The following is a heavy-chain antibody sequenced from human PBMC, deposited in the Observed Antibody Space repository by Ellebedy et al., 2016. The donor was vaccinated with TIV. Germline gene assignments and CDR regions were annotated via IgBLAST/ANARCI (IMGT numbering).Heavy chain of an antibody. J-gene: IGHJ4*02. D-gene: IGHD3-10*01. Sequence: SVQGRFTISRDNAKNSLYLHMNRLRADDTAVYFCARSYYGSGFLDQWGQGTLVTVSS. CDR3: ARSYYGSGFLDQ. V-gene: IGHV3-48*01.